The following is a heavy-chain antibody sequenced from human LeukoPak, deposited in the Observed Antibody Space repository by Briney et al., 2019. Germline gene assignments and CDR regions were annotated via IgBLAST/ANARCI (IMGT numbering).Heavy chain of an antibody. V-gene: IGHV3-11*04. CDR3: VPGRSCTTCYLPDY. D-gene: IGHD2-2*01. J-gene: IGHJ4*02. CDR1: GLTFSDYY. Sequence: GGSLRLSCAASGLTFSDYYMSWIRQAPGKGLEGVSYISSSGSTIYYADSVKGRFTISRDNAKNSLYLQMNSLRAEDTAVYHCVPGRSCTTCYLPDYWGQGPLVTVS. CDR2: ISSSGSTI.